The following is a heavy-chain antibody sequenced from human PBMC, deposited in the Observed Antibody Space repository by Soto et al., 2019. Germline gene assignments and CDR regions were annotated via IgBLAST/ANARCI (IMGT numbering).Heavy chain of an antibody. Sequence: QVQLVQSGAEVRKPGSSVKVSCKASGGTFSSYAISWVRQVPGQGLEWMGEIISMFGAAMYAQKFQGRVTITADESESTAYMELSSLRSEDTATYYCARGGKERFRGSGMDVWGQGTTVTVS. CDR2: IISMFGAA. D-gene: IGHD1-1*01. CDR1: GGTFSSYA. J-gene: IGHJ6*02. V-gene: IGHV1-69*01. CDR3: ARGGKERFRGSGMDV.